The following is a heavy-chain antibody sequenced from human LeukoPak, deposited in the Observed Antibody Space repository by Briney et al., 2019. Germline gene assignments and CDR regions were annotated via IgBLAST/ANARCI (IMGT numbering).Heavy chain of an antibody. CDR2: IYPGDSDT. V-gene: IGHV5-51*01. CDR1: GYSFTSFW. Sequence: GESLKFSCQGSGYSFTSFWIGWVRQIPGKGREWMGIIYPGDSDTSYSPSFQGQVTISADKSISTAYLQWSSLKASDTAMYYCARTAIVVVPAALPEYYFDYWGQGTLVTVSS. D-gene: IGHD2-2*01. CDR3: ARTAIVVVPAALPEYYFDY. J-gene: IGHJ4*02.